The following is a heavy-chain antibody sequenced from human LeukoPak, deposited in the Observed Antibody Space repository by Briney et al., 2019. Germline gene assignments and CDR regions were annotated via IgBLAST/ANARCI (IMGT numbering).Heavy chain of an antibody. J-gene: IGHJ4*02. V-gene: IGHV3-21*01. CDR3: ARGAYYDY. CDR1: GLTFSTSS. D-gene: IGHD3-22*01. CDR2: ISSSSSYI. Sequence: GGSLRLSCAASGLTFSTSSMNWVRQAPGKGLEWVSSISSSSSYIYYADSVKGRFTISRDNAKNSLYLQMNSLRDEDTAVYYCARGAYYDYWGQGTLVTVSS.